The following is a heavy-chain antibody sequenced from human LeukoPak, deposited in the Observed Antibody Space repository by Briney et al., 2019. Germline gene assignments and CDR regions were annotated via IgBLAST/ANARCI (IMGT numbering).Heavy chain of an antibody. Sequence: GRSLRLSCAASGCTFSSYGMHWVRQAPGKGLEWVAVISYDGSNKYYADSVKGRFTISRDNSKNTLYLQMNSLRAEDTAVYYCAKDPYYYDSSGYPDYWGQGTLVTVSS. CDR2: ISYDGSNK. D-gene: IGHD3-22*01. V-gene: IGHV3-30*18. J-gene: IGHJ4*02. CDR1: GCTFSSYG. CDR3: AKDPYYYDSSGYPDY.